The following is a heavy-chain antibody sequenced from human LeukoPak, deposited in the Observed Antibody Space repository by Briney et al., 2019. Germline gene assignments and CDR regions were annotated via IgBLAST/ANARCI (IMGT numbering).Heavy chain of an antibody. D-gene: IGHD6-13*01. V-gene: IGHV3-23*01. CDR1: GFTFSSYV. CDR3: AKGVESGSFFGY. CDR2: ISGSGGGT. Sequence: GGSLRLSCAASGFTFSSYVMSWVRQAPGKGLEWVSVISGSGGGTYYADSVKGRFTISRDNSKNTLSLQMNSLRAEDTAVYYCAKGVESGSFFGYWGQGTLVTVSS. J-gene: IGHJ4*02.